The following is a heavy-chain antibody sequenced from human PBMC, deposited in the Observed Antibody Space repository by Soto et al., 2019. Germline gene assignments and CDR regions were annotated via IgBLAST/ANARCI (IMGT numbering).Heavy chain of an antibody. J-gene: IGHJ6*02. CDR3: ARGDYDILTGYFGHGEYGMDV. V-gene: IGHV1-18*01. D-gene: IGHD3-9*01. CDR2: ISAYNGNT. CDR1: GYTFTSYG. Sequence: ASVKVSCKASGYTFTSYGISWVRQAPGQGLEWMGWISAYNGNTNYAQKLQGRVTMTTDTSTSTAYMELRSLRSDDTAVYYCARGDYDILTGYFGHGEYGMDVWGQGTTVTVSS.